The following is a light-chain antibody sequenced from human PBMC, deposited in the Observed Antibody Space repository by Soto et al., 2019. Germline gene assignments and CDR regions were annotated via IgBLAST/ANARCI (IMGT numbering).Light chain of an antibody. CDR2: DAS. CDR1: QSVSSY. CDR3: QQRSNWPPLT. J-gene: IGKJ4*01. Sequence: EIVLTQSQATLSLSPGERATLSCRASQSVSSYLAWYQQKPGQAPRLLIYDASNRATGIPARCSGSGSGTDFTLTIRSLDPEEFAVYYCQQRSNWPPLTFGGGTKVQIK. V-gene: IGKV3-11*01.